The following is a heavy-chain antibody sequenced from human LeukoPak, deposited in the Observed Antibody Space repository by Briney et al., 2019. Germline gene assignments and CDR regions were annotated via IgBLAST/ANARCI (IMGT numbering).Heavy chain of an antibody. CDR2: MNPNSGNT. CDR3: AGALEGYCSSTSCPTGY. Sequence: ASVKVSCKASGYTFTSYDINWVRQATGQGLEWMGWMNPNSGNTGYAQKFQGRVTMTRDTSISTAYMELSRLRSDDTAVYYCAGALEGYCSSTSCPTGYWGQGTLVTVSS. D-gene: IGHD2-2*01. J-gene: IGHJ4*02. V-gene: IGHV1-8*01. CDR1: GYTFTSYD.